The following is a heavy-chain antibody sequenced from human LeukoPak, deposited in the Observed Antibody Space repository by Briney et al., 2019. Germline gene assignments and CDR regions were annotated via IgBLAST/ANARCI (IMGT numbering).Heavy chain of an antibody. V-gene: IGHV4-59*01. CDR2: IYNSGST. CDR3: AKDMSSSWYMGRFDY. Sequence: SETLSLTCTVSGGSISSYFWSWVRQPPGKGLEWIGYIYNSGSTNYNPSLRSRVTISLDTSKTQFSLKLSSVTAADTALYYCAKDMSSSWYMGRFDYWGQGTLVTVSS. J-gene: IGHJ4*02. CDR1: GGSISSYF. D-gene: IGHD6-13*01.